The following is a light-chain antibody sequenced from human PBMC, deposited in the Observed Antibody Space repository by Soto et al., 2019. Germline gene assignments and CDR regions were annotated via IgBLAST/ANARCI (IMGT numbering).Light chain of an antibody. Sequence: IPLSQSPSSLSATVGDRVTITCRDSHGISSYLAWYQQKPGKAPKLLIYAASTLQSGVPSRFSGSGSGTDFTLTISSPQPEDFATYYCQQLNSYFSITSAQRARPAI. CDR1: HGISSY. V-gene: IGKV1-9*01. CDR3: QQLNSYFSIT. J-gene: IGKJ5*01. CDR2: AAS.